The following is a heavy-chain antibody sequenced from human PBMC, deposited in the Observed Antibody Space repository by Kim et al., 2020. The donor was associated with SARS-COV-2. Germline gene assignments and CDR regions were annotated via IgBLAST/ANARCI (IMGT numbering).Heavy chain of an antibody. CDR3: ARDKGRSVIASGIFDY. CDR2: ISYDGSNK. J-gene: IGHJ4*01. D-gene: IGHD2-21*01. V-gene: IGHV3-30-3*01. CDR1: GFTFSSYA. Sequence: GGSLRLSCAASGFTFSSYAMHWVRQAPGKGLEWVAVISYDGSNKYYADSVKGRFTISRDNSKNTLYLQMNSLRAEDTAVYYCARDKGRSVIASGIFDYWG.